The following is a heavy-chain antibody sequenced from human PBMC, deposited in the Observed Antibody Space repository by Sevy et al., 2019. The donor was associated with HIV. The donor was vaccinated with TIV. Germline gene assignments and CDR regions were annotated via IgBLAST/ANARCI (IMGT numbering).Heavy chain of an antibody. CDR2: IWNDGSNK. CDR3: ARGGDFNDRSAKRDFDY. J-gene: IGHJ4*02. Sequence: GGSLRLSCAVSGLNFNDDWMNWVRQAPRKGLEWVAVIWNDGSNKYYADSVKGRFTISRDNSKNTLYLQMNSLRVEDTAVYFCARGGDFNDRSAKRDFDYWGQGTLVTVSS. CDR1: GLNFNDDW. V-gene: IGHV3-33*08. D-gene: IGHD3-22*01.